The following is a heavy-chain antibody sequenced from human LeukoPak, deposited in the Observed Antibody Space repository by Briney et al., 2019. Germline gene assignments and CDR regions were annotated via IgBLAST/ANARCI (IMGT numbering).Heavy chain of an antibody. CDR1: GGSFSGYY. J-gene: IGHJ4*02. V-gene: IGHV4-34*01. CDR3: ARIERRYCSGGSCKRGSFDY. D-gene: IGHD2-15*01. CDR2: INHSGST. Sequence: SETLSLTCAVYGGSFSGYYWSWIRKPPGKGLEWVGEINHSGSTNYNPSLKSRVTISVDTSKNQFSLKLSSVTAADTAVYYCARIERRYCSGGSCKRGSFDYWGQGTLVTVSS.